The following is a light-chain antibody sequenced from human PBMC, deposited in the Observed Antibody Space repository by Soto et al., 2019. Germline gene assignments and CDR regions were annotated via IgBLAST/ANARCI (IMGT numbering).Light chain of an antibody. CDR3: QQYGGSTRA. CDR1: QSVSSNY. CDR2: GAS. J-gene: IGKJ1*01. V-gene: IGKV3-20*01. Sequence: EIVLTQSPGTLPLSPGERATLSCRASQSVSSNYLAWYQQRPGQAPRLLIYGASNRATGIPDRFSGSGSGTDFILTISRLEPEDFAVYYCQQYGGSTRAFGQGTQVEIK.